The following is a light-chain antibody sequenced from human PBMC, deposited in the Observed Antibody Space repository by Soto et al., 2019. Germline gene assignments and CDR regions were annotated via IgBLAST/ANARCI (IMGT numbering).Light chain of an antibody. CDR3: SSYAGSNNFV. CDR1: SSDVGYYDY. CDR2: EVT. Sequence: QSVLTQPPSASGFPGQSVTISCTGTSSDVGYYDYVSWYQQHPGKAPKLVIYEVTKRPSGVPDRVSASKSGNTASLTVSGLRAEDEADCYCSSYAGSNNFVFGSGTRVAVL. V-gene: IGLV2-8*01. J-gene: IGLJ1*01.